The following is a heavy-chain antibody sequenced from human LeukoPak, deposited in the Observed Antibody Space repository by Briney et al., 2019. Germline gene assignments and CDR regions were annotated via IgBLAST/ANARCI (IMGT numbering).Heavy chain of an antibody. CDR3: AKESGKFDS. CDR1: GFTVSSNY. V-gene: IGHV3-43*02. Sequence: GGSLRLSCAASGFTVSSNYMSWVRQAPGKGLEWVSLISADGGSAFSADSVKGRFSISRDNSKNSLYLQMDSLRSEDTAMYFCAKESGKFDSWGQGTQVVVSS. D-gene: IGHD2-21*01. CDR2: ISADGGSA. J-gene: IGHJ4*02.